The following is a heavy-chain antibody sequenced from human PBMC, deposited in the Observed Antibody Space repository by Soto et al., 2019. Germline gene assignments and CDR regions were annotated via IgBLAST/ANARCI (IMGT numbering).Heavy chain of an antibody. D-gene: IGHD3-10*01. CDR2: TYYRSKWYN. J-gene: IGHJ6*02. CDR1: GDSVSSNNAA. CDR3: ARESYGSGSYDGMDV. Sequence: SQTLSLTCVISGDSVSSNNAAWNWIRQSPSRGLEWPGRTYYRSKWYNDYAVSVKSRIDINPDTSKNQFSLQLNSVSPEDTAMYYCARESYGSGSYDGMDVWGQGTTVTVSS. V-gene: IGHV6-1*01.